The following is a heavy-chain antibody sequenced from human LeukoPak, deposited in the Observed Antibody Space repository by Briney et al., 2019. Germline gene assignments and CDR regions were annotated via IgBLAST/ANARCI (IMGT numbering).Heavy chain of an antibody. CDR2: IYYSGST. J-gene: IGHJ4*02. Sequence: SETLSLTCTVSGGSISSYYWSWLRQPPGKGLEWIGYIYYSGSTNYNPSLKSRVTISVDTSKNQFSLKLSSVTAADTAVYYCARGPRGYSYGLNDYWGQGTLVTVSS. CDR3: ARGPRGYSYGLNDY. V-gene: IGHV4-59*12. CDR1: GGSISSYY. D-gene: IGHD5-18*01.